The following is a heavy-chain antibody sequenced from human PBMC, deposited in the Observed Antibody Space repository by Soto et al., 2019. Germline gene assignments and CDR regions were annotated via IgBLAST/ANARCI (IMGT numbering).Heavy chain of an antibody. D-gene: IGHD3-9*01. CDR1: GFTFSSYS. CDR3: ARDRTILRYFDWFFDY. CDR2: ISSSSSTI. J-gene: IGHJ4*02. V-gene: IGHV3-48*01. Sequence: EVQLVESGGGLVQPGGSLRLSCAASGFTFSSYSMNWVRQAPGKGLEWVSYISSSSSTIYYADSVKGRFTISRDNAKNSLYLQMNSLRAEYTAVYYCARDRTILRYFDWFFDYWGQGTLVTVSS.